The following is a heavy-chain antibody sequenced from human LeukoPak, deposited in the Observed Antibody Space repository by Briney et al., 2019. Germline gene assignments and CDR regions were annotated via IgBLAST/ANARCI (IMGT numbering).Heavy chain of an antibody. CDR1: EFTFSSYA. D-gene: IGHD2-15*01. Sequence: GGSLRLSCAASEFTFSSYAMHWVRQAPGKGLEWVAVISYDGSNKYYADSVKGRFTISRDNSKNTLYLQMNSLRAEDTAVYYCAGLLGWPLDYWGQGTLVTVSS. CDR3: AGLLGWPLDY. V-gene: IGHV3-30-3*01. CDR2: ISYDGSNK. J-gene: IGHJ4*02.